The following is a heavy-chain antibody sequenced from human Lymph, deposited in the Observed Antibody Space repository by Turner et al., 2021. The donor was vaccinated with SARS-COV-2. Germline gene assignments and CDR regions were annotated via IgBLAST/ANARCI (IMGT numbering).Heavy chain of an antibody. J-gene: IGHJ4*02. Sequence: EVQLVESGGGLVKPGGSLRLPRSPSGFTFSSYSMNWVRQAPGKGLELVSSITFTSSYIYYADSVKGRFTISRDNAKNSLYLQMNSLRAEDTAVYYCARGPPDFPYYFDYWGQGTLVTVSS. CDR1: GFTFSSYS. D-gene: IGHD2-21*02. CDR2: ITFTSSYI. V-gene: IGHV3-21*01. CDR3: ARGPPDFPYYFDY.